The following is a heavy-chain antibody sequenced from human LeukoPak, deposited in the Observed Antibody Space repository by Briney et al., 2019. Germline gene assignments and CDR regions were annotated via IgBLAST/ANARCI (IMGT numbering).Heavy chain of an antibody. CDR2: INHSGST. CDR3: ARSPYYYGSGSLDY. Sequence: PSETLSLTCAVYGGSFSGYYWSWIRQPPGKGLEWIGEINHSGSTNYNPSLKSRVTISVDTSKNQFSLKLSSVTAAHTAVYYCARSPYYYGSGSLDYWGQGTLVTVSS. J-gene: IGHJ4*02. CDR1: GGSFSGYY. V-gene: IGHV4-34*01. D-gene: IGHD3-10*01.